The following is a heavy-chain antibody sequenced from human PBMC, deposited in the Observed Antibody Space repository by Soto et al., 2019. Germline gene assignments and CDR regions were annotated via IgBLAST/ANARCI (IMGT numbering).Heavy chain of an antibody. CDR2: IYYSGST. J-gene: IGHJ4*02. CDR3: ARVPPEWYFDY. D-gene: IGHD3-3*01. Sequence: SETLSLTCAVSGDSITSSNWWSWVRQPPGKGLEWIGEIYYSGSTYYNPSLKSRVTISVDTSKNQFSLRLSSLTAADTAVYYCARVPPEWYFDYWGQGTLVTVSS. CDR1: GDSITSSNW. V-gene: IGHV4-4*02.